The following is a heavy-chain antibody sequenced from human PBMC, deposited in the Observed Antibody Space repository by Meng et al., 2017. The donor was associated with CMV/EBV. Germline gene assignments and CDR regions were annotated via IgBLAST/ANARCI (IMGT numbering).Heavy chain of an antibody. D-gene: IGHD6-13*01. CDR2: ISAYNGNT. CDR3: AVGGQQLVNFDY. CDR1: GYTFTGYY. Sequence: ASVKVSCKASGYTFTGYYMHWVRQAPGQGLEWMGWISAYNGNTNYAQKLQGRVTMTTDTSTSTAYMELRSLRSDDTAVYYCAVGGQQLVNFDYWGQGTLVTVS. V-gene: IGHV1-18*04. J-gene: IGHJ4*02.